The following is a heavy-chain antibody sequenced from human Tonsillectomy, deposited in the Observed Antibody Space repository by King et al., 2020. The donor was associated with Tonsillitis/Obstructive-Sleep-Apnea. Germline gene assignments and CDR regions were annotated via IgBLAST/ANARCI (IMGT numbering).Heavy chain of an antibody. D-gene: IGHD2-2*01. Sequence: VQLVESGAEVKKPGASEKVSCKASGYTFTSSGISWVRQAPGQGLEWMGWISAYNGNTNYAQKLQGRVTMTTDTSTSTAYMELRSLRSDDTAVYYCARDYCSSTSCYQRYFDYWGQGTLVTVSS. J-gene: IGHJ4*02. CDR3: ARDYCSSTSCYQRYFDY. V-gene: IGHV1-18*01. CDR2: ISAYNGNT. CDR1: GYTFTSSG.